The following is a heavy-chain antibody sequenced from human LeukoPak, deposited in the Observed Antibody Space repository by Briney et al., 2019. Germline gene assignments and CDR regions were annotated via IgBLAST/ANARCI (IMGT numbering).Heavy chain of an antibody. Sequence: TGGSLRLSCAASGFTFSDYDMTWVRQAPGKGLECILAISGSGVSTYYADSVKGRFTISRDNSKNTLYLQMSSLRAEDTAIYYCAKGSARYCNSSTCYHNWYFDLWGRGTLVTVSS. D-gene: IGHD2/OR15-2a*01. CDR3: AKGSARYCNSSTCYHNWYFDL. CDR1: GFTFSDYD. J-gene: IGHJ2*01. V-gene: IGHV3-23*01. CDR2: ISGSGVST.